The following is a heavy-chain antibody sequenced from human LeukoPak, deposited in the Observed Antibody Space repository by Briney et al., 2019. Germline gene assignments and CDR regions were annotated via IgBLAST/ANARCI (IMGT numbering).Heavy chain of an antibody. V-gene: IGHV3-21*06. Sequence: GGSLRLSCAASGFTFSSFAFNWVRRAPGKGLEWVSSISSSGSYIYYADSVKGRFTISRDNAKNSLYLQMSSLRAEDTAVYYCARGCGDDCYAFRDYWGQGTLVTVSS. CDR3: ARGCGDDCYAFRDY. CDR1: GFTFSSFA. J-gene: IGHJ4*02. D-gene: IGHD2-21*02. CDR2: ISSSGSYI.